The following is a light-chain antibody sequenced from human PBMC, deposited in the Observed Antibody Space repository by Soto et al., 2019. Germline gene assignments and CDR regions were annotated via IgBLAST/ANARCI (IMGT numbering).Light chain of an antibody. J-gene: IGKJ1*01. CDR1: QSVGSNY. CDR2: AAS. V-gene: IGKV3-20*01. Sequence: EIVLTQSPDTLSLSPGERATLSCRASQSVGSNYLAWYQQKPGQTPRLLIYAASSRATGIPDTFSGGGSGTDFTLTISSLQPDDFATYYCQQYNSYRTFGQGTKVDIK. CDR3: QQYNSYRT.